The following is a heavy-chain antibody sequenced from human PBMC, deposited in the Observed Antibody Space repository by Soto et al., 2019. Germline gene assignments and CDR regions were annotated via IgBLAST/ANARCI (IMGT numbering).Heavy chain of an antibody. J-gene: IGHJ4*02. CDR2: INAGNGNT. CDR3: XXDRCPNAVCYTGSLDY. Sequence: QVQLVQSGAEVKKPGASVKVSCKASGXTXXXXXXXXXXXXXXXXXXXXXWINAGNGNTKYSQNFEGRVTLTRDTSATTAYMELNSLTSEDTAVYXXXXDRCPNAVCYTGSLDYWGQGTPVTVSS. D-gene: IGHD2-8*01. V-gene: IGHV1-3*01. CDR1: GXTXXXXX.